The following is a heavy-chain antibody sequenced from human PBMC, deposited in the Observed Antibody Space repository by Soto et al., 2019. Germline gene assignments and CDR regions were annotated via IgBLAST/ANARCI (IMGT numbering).Heavy chain of an antibody. CDR3: ARVPFGAYDSVYFDY. D-gene: IGHD5-12*01. J-gene: IGHJ4*02. CDR1: GFTFYDYA. V-gene: IGHV3-9*01. Sequence: PGGSLRLSCAASGFTFYDYAIYFFRQSPWKGLEWVSGISWKSGSIDYADSVKGRFTISRDNAKNSLYLQMNSLRPEDTAFYYCARVPFGAYDSVYFDYWGQGTLVTVS. CDR2: ISWKSGSI.